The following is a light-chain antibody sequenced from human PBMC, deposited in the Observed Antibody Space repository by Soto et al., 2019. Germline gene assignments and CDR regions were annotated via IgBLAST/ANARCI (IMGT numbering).Light chain of an antibody. CDR1: QSVSSN. V-gene: IGKV3-15*01. J-gene: IGKJ1*01. CDR3: QQYNNWPWT. Sequence: EIVMTQSPATLSVSPGERGTLSCRASQSVSSNLAWYQQKPGQAPRLLIYGASTRATGIPARFSGSRSGTEFTHTISSLQSEDFAVYYCQQYNNWPWTFGQGTKVEIK. CDR2: GAS.